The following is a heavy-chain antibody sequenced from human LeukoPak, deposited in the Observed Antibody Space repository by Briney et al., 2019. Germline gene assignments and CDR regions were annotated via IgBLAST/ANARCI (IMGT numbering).Heavy chain of an antibody. V-gene: IGHV3-21*01. Sequence: GGSLRLSCAASGFTFSSYSMNWVRQAPGKGLEWVSSISSSSSYIYYADSVKGRFTISRDNAKNSLYLQMDSLRVEDTAVYYCAKDGGSDPDSFDIWGQGTMVTVSS. J-gene: IGHJ3*02. CDR2: ISSSSSYI. CDR3: AKDGGSDPDSFDI. D-gene: IGHD2-15*01. CDR1: GFTFSSYS.